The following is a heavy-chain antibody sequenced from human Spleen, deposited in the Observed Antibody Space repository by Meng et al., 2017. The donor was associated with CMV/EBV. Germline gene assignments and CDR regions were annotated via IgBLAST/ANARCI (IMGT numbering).Heavy chain of an antibody. J-gene: IGHJ5*01. CDR2: SHSGGNT. V-gene: IGHV3-23*01. D-gene: IGHD3-10*02. Sequence: AAYGISVSTDVMNGGRQATGKGLEWVSASHSGGNTYYADYVKGRFTISRDNSKNTLYLQMNSLRAEDTAIYYCAKGCCPGVNNYFDSWGQGTLVTVSS. CDR3: AKGCCPGVNNYFDS. CDR1: GISVSTDV.